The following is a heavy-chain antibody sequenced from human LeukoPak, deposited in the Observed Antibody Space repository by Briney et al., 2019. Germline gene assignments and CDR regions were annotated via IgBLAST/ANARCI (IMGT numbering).Heavy chain of an antibody. V-gene: IGHV3-23*01. D-gene: IGHD3-9*01. CDR2: IGGRDGGT. J-gene: IGHJ4*02. Sequence: PGASLRLSCAASGLIFSNYAMSWVRQAPGKGLEWVSAIGGRDGGTYYADSVKGRFTVSRDDPKNTLYLQMNTLRAEDTAVYYCAKWGDYDILTGYYDSDYWGQGTLVTVSS. CDR1: GLIFSNYA. CDR3: AKWGDYDILTGYYDSDY.